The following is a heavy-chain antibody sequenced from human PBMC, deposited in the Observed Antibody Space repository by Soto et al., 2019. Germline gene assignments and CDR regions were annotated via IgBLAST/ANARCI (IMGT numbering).Heavy chain of an antibody. Sequence: PSETLSLTCAVYGGSFSGYYWSWIRQPPGKGLEWIGEINHGGSIHYNPSLKSRVTISAETSKNQFSLNLRSLTAADTALYYCARGSQWLDYWGQGALVTVYS. CDR1: GGSFSGYY. V-gene: IGHV4-34*01. J-gene: IGHJ4*02. D-gene: IGHD6-19*01. CDR2: INHGGSI. CDR3: ARGSQWLDY.